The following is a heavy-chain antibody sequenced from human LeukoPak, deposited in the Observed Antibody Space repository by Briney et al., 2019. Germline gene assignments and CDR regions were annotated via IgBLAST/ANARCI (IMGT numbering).Heavy chain of an antibody. D-gene: IGHD3-16*01. CDR3: ARDSRDMITFGGVKDY. V-gene: IGHV3-33*08. Sequence: GRSLRLSCAASGFTFSSYGMHWVRQAPGKGLEWVAVISYDGSNKYYADSVKGRFTISRDNSKNTLYLQMNSLRAEDTAVYYCARDSRDMITFGGVKDYWGQGTLVTVSS. J-gene: IGHJ4*02. CDR2: ISYDGSNK. CDR1: GFTFSSYG.